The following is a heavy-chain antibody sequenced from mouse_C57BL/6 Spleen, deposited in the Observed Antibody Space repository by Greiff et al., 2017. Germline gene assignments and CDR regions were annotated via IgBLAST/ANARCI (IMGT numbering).Heavy chain of an antibody. CDR2: INPSNGGT. J-gene: IGHJ3*01. V-gene: IGHV1-53*01. D-gene: IGHD2-3*01. CDR1: GYTFTSYW. CDR3: ARFDGYYTWFAY. Sequence: QVQLQQPGTELVKPGASVKLSCKASGYTFTSYWMHWVKQRPGQGLEWIGNINPSNGGTNYNEKFKSKATLTVDKSSSTAYMQLSSLPSEDSAVYYCARFDGYYTWFAYWGQGTLVTVSA.